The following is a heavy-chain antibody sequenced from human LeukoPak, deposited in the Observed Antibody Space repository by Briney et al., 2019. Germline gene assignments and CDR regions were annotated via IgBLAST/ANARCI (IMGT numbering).Heavy chain of an antibody. CDR2: ISAYNGNT. CDR3: ARAPPGYSSGWPSDY. CDR1: GYTFTSYG. Sequence: GASVTVSYMASGYTFTSYGISWVRQAPGQALEWMGWISAYNGNTNYAQKLQGRVTITTDTSTSTAYMELRSLRSDDTAVYYCARAPPGYSSGWPSDYWGQGTLVTVSS. D-gene: IGHD6-19*01. J-gene: IGHJ4*02. V-gene: IGHV1-18*01.